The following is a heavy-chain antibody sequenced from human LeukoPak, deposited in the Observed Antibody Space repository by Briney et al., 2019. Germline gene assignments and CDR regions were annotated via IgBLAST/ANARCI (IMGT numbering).Heavy chain of an antibody. J-gene: IGHJ4*02. V-gene: IGHV1-8*01. D-gene: IGHD2-8*01. CDR2: MSPNSGQT. CDR3: ARRYCTNGVCYHGIDY. CDR1: GYSFSSYN. Sequence: GASVKVSCQASGYSFSSYNIHWVRQATGLGLEWMGWMSPNSGQTGYAQRFQGSVTMTRDTSISTAYMELSSPRSEDTAVYYCARRYCTNGVCYHGIDYWGQGTLVTVSS.